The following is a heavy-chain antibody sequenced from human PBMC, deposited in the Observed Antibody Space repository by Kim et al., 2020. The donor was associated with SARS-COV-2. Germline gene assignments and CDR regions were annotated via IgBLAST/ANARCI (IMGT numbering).Heavy chain of an antibody. V-gene: IGHV1-3*01. Sequence: ASVKVSCKASGYTFTSYAMHWVRQAPGQRLEWMGWINAGNGNTKYSQKFQGRVTITRDTSASTAYMELSSLRSEDTAVYYCARTEVDTAGAYYYYYGMDVWGQGTTVTVSS. D-gene: IGHD5-18*01. CDR1: GYTFTSYA. J-gene: IGHJ6*02. CDR2: INAGNGNT. CDR3: ARTEVDTAGAYYYYYGMDV.